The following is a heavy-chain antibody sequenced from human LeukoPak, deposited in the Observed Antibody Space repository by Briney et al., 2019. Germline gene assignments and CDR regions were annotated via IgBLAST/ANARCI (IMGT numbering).Heavy chain of an antibody. J-gene: IGHJ4*02. CDR3: AKGIRGYSYGIDY. D-gene: IGHD5-18*01. Sequence: ASVKVSCKASGYTFTDYYMHWVRQAPGQGLEWMGWINPNSGGTNYAQKFQGRVTMTRDTSISTAYMELSRLRSDDTAVYYCAKGIRGYSYGIDYWGQGTLVTVSS. CDR2: INPNSGGT. CDR1: GYTFTDYY. V-gene: IGHV1-2*02.